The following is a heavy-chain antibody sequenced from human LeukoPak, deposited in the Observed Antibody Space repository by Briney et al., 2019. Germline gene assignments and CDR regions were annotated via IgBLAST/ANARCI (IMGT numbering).Heavy chain of an antibody. CDR3: AKDRGMVGASVRAFDY. D-gene: IGHD1-26*01. J-gene: IGHJ4*02. CDR2: ISGSGETT. CDR1: GFTFRNHA. Sequence: GGSLRLSCAASGFTFRNHAMNWVRQAPGKGLEWVLVISGSGETTYYADSVKGRFTISRDNSQNTQYLQMSSLRGEDTALYYCAKDRGMVGASVRAFDYWGQGTLVTVSS. V-gene: IGHV3-23*01.